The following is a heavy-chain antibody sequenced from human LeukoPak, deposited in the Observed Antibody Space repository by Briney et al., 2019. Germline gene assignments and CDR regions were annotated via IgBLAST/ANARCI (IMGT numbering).Heavy chain of an antibody. J-gene: IGHJ4*02. D-gene: IGHD2-2*01. CDR3: TRLDEVPAENDY. CDR1: GFTFSGSA. CDR2: IRSKANSYAT. V-gene: IGHV3-73*01. Sequence: LGGSLTLSCAASGFTFSGSAMHWVRQASGKGLEWVGRIRSKANSYATAYAASVKGRFTISRDDSKNTAYLQMNSLKTEDTAVYYCTRLDEVPAENDYWGQGTLVTVSS.